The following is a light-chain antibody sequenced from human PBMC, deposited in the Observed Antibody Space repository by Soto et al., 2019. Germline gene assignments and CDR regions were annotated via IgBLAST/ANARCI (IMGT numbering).Light chain of an antibody. Sequence: SVLTQPRSVSGSPGQSVTISCTGTSSDVGGYNYVSWYQQHPGKAPKLIIYDVIKRPSGVPDRFSGSKSGTSASLAITGLQAEDEADYYCQSYHSSLSGREVFGGGTKLTVL. J-gene: IGLJ2*01. CDR2: DVI. CDR1: SSDVGGYNY. V-gene: IGLV2-11*01. CDR3: QSYHSSLSGREV.